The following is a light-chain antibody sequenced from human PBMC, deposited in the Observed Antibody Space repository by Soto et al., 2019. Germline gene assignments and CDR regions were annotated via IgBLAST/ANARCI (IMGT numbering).Light chain of an antibody. CDR2: ETD. V-gene: IGLV1-40*01. CDR1: DSNIGASYD. Sequence: QSVLTQPPSVSGAPGQRVTITCTGSDSNIGASYDVNWYQHLPGAAPKLLIYETDNRPSGVPDRFSASRSGASASLAIAELHTGDEGDYYCQSYGSGLSVVFGGGTKLTVL. J-gene: IGLJ2*01. CDR3: QSYGSGLSVV.